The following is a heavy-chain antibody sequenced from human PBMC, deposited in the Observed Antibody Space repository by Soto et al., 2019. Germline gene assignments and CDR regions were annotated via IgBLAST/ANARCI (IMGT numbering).Heavy chain of an antibody. Sequence: GGSLRLSCTTSGFSFASFAMTWVRQAPGKGLEWVATISGSDGKTYYADSVKGRFSISRGTSRNTLYLQMNSLRADDTAIYYCAKWSYLDYWGQGTRVTVPQ. D-gene: IGHD3-3*01. V-gene: IGHV3-23*01. J-gene: IGHJ4*02. CDR1: GFSFASFA. CDR2: ISGSDGKT. CDR3: AKWSYLDY.